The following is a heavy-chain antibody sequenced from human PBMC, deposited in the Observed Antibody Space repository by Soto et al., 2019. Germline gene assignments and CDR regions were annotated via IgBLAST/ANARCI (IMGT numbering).Heavy chain of an antibody. CDR3: ARDPAGGPEYYFGY. Sequence: QVQLQESGPGLVKPSQTLSLTCTVSGGSISSGGYYWSWIRQHPGKGLEWIGYIYYSGSTYSNPALKSQVTRPVETSKNQFSLKLSSVTAADTAVYYCARDPAGGPEYYFGYWGQGTLVTVSS. D-gene: IGHD3-16*01. CDR1: GGSISSGGYY. J-gene: IGHJ4*02. V-gene: IGHV4-31*01. CDR2: IYYSGST.